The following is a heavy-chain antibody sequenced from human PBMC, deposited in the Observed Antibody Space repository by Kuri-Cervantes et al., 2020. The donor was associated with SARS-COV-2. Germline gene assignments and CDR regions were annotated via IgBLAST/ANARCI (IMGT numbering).Heavy chain of an antibody. J-gene: IGHJ4*02. D-gene: IGHD2-21*01. CDR2: ISWNSGSI. V-gene: IGHV3-9*01. CDR1: GFTFDDYA. CDR3: AREGPYCGGDCCLDY. Sequence: SLKISCAASGFTFDDYAMHWVRQAPGKGLEWVSGISWNSGSIGYADSVKGRFTISRDNAKNSLYLQMNSLRAEDTAVYYCAREGPYCGGDCCLDYWGQGTLVTVSS.